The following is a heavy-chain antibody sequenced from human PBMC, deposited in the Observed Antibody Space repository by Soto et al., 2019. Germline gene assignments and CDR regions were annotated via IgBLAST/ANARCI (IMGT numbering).Heavy chain of an antibody. CDR1: GFTFSNYA. V-gene: IGHV3-23*01. CDR2: ISGSGSST. J-gene: IGHJ4*02. Sequence: EVQLLESGGGLVQPGGPLRLSCAASGFTFSNYAMTWVRQAPGKGLQWVAAISGSGSSTKYADSVKGRFTISRDNSKRTLSLHMNSLSGEDTAVYFCAIGFATTGYLVDYWGQGTLFTVSS. D-gene: IGHD3-9*01. CDR3: AIGFATTGYLVDY.